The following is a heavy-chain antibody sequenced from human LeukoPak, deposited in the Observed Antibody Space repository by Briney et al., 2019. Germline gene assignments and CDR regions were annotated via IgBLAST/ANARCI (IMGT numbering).Heavy chain of an antibody. CDR3: AREYYGCFDY. D-gene: IGHD3-10*01. CDR2: IKNGAHTT. Sequence: GGSLRLSCAVSGFTFRDYAMSWVRQPPGKGLEWVSTIKNGAHTTNYADSVKGRLTISRDDSMNTLFLQTNSLRAEDTAVYYCAREYYGCFDYWGQGALVTVSS. CDR1: GFTFRDYA. J-gene: IGHJ4*02. V-gene: IGHV3-23*01.